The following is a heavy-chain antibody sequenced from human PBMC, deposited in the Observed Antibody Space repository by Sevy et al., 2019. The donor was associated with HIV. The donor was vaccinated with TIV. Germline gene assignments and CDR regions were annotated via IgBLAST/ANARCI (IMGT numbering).Heavy chain of an antibody. D-gene: IGHD3-3*01. Sequence: ASVKVSCKASGYTFTGYYMHWVRQAPGQGLEWMGWINPNSGGTNYAQKFQGRVTMTRDTSISTAYMELSRLRSDDTAVYYCARDRDYDFWGGYQQDYYMDVWGKGTTVTVSS. V-gene: IGHV1-2*02. J-gene: IGHJ6*03. CDR3: ARDRDYDFWGGYQQDYYMDV. CDR1: GYTFTGYY. CDR2: INPNSGGT.